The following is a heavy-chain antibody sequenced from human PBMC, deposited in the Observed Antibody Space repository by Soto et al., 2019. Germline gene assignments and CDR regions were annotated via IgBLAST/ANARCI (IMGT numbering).Heavy chain of an antibody. V-gene: IGHV5-51*01. D-gene: IGHD2-2*01. CDR3: ALSALYCSSTSCYDGWEGMDV. J-gene: IGHJ6*02. Sequence: GESLKISCKGSGYSFTSYWIGWVRQMPGKGLEWMGIIYPGDSDTRYSPSFQGQVTISADKSISTAYLQWSSLKASDTAMYYCALSALYCSSTSCYDGWEGMDVWGQGTTVTVSS. CDR2: IYPGDSDT. CDR1: GYSFTSYW.